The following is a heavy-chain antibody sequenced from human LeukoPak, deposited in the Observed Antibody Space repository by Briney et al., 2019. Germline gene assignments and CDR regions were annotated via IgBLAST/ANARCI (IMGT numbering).Heavy chain of an antibody. Sequence: SETLSLTCTVSGGSLNDYHWSWIRQPPGKGLEYIGYIFYTGSTNYHPSLKSRVSISIDKSRNRFSLRLSSVTAVDTAVYYCAVLLGATTGRYFDLWGRGTLVTVSS. D-gene: IGHD5-12*01. CDR2: IFYTGST. V-gene: IGHV4-59*08. CDR3: AVLLGATTGRYFDL. J-gene: IGHJ2*01. CDR1: GGSLNDYH.